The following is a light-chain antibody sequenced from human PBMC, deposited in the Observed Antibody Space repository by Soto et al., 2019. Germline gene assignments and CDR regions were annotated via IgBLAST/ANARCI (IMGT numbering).Light chain of an antibody. CDR2: SNS. Sequence: QSPLTQPPCASGTPGQRFTISCSGSISNIVSNHVFWYQQLPGTAPKLLIYSNSQRPSGVPDRSSGSKSGTSASLASLAISGLRSEDEGDYFCASWDDSLSGVLFGGGTKVTVL. J-gene: IGLJ2*01. CDR3: ASWDDSLSGVL. CDR1: ISNIVSNH. V-gene: IGLV1-47*02.